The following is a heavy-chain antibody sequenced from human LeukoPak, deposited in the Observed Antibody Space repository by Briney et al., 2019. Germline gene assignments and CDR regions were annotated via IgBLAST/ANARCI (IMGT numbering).Heavy chain of an antibody. Sequence: PSETLSLTCAVYGGSFSGYYWSWIRQPAGKGLEWIGRIYTSGSANYNPSLKSRVTMSVDTSKNQFSLKLSSVTAADTAVYYCARDGSSASPLGLAFDIWGQGTMVTVSS. CDR1: GGSFSGYY. V-gene: IGHV4-4*07. J-gene: IGHJ3*02. CDR3: ARDGSSASPLGLAFDI. CDR2: IYTSGSA.